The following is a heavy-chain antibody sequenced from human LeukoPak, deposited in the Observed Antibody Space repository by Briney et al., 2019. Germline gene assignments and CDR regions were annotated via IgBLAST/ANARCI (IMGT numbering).Heavy chain of an antibody. Sequence: SETLSLTCTVSGGSISSYYWSWIRQPPGKGLEWIGYIYYSGSTYYNPSPKSRVTISVDTSKNLFSLKLSSVTAADTAVYYCARVQRPLDGADYWGQGTLVTVSS. D-gene: IGHD1-1*01. J-gene: IGHJ4*02. CDR2: IYYSGST. CDR3: ARVQRPLDGADY. V-gene: IGHV4-59*01. CDR1: GGSISSYY.